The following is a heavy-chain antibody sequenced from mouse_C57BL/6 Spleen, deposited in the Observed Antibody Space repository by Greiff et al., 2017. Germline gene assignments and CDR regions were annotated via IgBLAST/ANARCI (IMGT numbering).Heavy chain of an antibody. CDR2: IDPSDSET. D-gene: IGHD3-2*02. CDR3: ARVDSSGYEIHAMDY. Sequence: VQLQQPGAELVRPGSSVKLSCKASGYTFTSYWMHWVKQRPIQGLEWIGNIDPSDSETHYNQKFKDKATLTVDKSSSTAYMQLSSLTSEDSAVYYCARVDSSGYEIHAMDYWGQGTSVTVSS. J-gene: IGHJ4*01. V-gene: IGHV1-52*01. CDR1: GYTFTSYW.